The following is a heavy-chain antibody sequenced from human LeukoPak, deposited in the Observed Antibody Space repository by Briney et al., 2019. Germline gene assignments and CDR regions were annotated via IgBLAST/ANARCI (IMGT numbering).Heavy chain of an antibody. CDR1: GYTFTSYD. D-gene: IGHD3-22*01. V-gene: IGHV1-8*01. J-gene: IGHJ4*02. CDR2: MNPNSGNT. Sequence: GASVKVSCKASGYTFTSYDINWVRQATGQGLEWMGWMNPNSGNTGYAQKFQGRVTMTRNTSISTAYMELSSLRSEDTAVYYCARDLRAYDSSGYPSYYFDYWGQGTLVTVSS. CDR3: ARDLRAYDSSGYPSYYFDY.